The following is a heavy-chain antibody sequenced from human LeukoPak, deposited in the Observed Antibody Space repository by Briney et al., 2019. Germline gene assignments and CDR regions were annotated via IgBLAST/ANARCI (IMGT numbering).Heavy chain of an antibody. J-gene: IGHJ5*02. V-gene: IGHV3-30*01. CDR3: ARDKGPTVTGWFDP. Sequence: PGGFLRLSCAASGFTFSSYAMHWVRQAPGKGLEWVAVISYDGSNKYYADSVKGRFTISRDNSKNTLYLQMNSLRAEDTAVYYCARDKGPTVTGWFDPWGQGTLVTVSS. CDR2: ISYDGSNK. D-gene: IGHD4-17*01. CDR1: GFTFSSYA.